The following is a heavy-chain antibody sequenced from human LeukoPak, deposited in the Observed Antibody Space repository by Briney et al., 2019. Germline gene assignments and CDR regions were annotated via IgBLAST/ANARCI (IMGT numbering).Heavy chain of an antibody. CDR1: GFTFSSYG. V-gene: IGHV3-33*01. Sequence: GGSLRLSCAASGFTFSSYGMHWVRQAPGKGLERVAVIWYDGSNKYYADSVKGRFTISRDNSKNTLYLQMNSLRAEDTAVYYCARGEGQLVRRNWFDPWGQGTLVTVSS. CDR2: IWYDGSNK. J-gene: IGHJ5*02. CDR3: ARGEGQLVRRNWFDP. D-gene: IGHD6-13*01.